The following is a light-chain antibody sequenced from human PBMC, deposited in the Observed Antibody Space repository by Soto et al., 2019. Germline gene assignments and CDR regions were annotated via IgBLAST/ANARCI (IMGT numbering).Light chain of an antibody. Sequence: NFMLTQPRSVSESPGKTVTISCTGSGGSIATNYVHWYQQRPGSAPTTVIYENSQRPSGVPARFSGSIDSSSNSATLIVSGLETEDEADYYCQSSDGSKVIFGGGTKLTVL. J-gene: IGLJ2*01. CDR1: GGSIATNY. CDR3: QSSDGSKVI. V-gene: IGLV6-57*02. CDR2: ENS.